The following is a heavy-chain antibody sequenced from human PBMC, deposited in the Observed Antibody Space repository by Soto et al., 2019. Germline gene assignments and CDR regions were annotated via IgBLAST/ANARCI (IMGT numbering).Heavy chain of an antibody. Sequence: SETLSLTCAVYGGSFSGYYWSWIRQPPGKGLEWIGEINHSGSTNYNPSLKSRVTISVDTSKNQFSLKLSSVTAADTAVYYCARVTDFWSGYRHAFDIWGQGTMVTVS. CDR2: INHSGST. D-gene: IGHD3-3*01. CDR1: GGSFSGYY. V-gene: IGHV4-34*01. J-gene: IGHJ3*02. CDR3: ARVTDFWSGYRHAFDI.